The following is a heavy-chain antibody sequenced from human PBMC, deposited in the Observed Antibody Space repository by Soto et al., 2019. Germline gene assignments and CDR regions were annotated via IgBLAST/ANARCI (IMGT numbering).Heavy chain of an antibody. CDR1: GDSIISSNYY. CDR3: VRRYFYGSGKYGVDV. Sequence: PSETLSLTCTVSGDSIISSNYYWGWIRQPPGKGLEWIGTISYSGSTYYNPSLNGRVTISVDTSKNQFSLKLTSLTAADTAVYYCVRRYFYGSGKYGVDVWGQGTMVTVYS. D-gene: IGHD3-10*01. J-gene: IGHJ6*02. CDR2: ISYSGST. V-gene: IGHV4-39*01.